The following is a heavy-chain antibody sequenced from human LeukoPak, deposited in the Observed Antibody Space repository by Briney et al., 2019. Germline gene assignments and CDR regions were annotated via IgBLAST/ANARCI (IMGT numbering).Heavy chain of an antibody. CDR2: IYYSGST. V-gene: IGHV4-31*03. D-gene: IGHD3-10*01. CDR1: GGSISSGGYY. Sequence: PSQTLSLTCTVSGGSISSGGYYWSWIRQHPGKGLEWIGYIYYSGSTYYNPSLKSRVTISVDTSKNQFSLKLSSVTAADTAVYYCARAGEELPHDAFDIWGQGTMVTVSS. CDR3: ARAGEELPHDAFDI. J-gene: IGHJ3*02.